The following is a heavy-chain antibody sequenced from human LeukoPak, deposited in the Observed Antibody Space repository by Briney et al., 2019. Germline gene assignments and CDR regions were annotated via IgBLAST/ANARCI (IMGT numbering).Heavy chain of an antibody. CDR1: GYTFTSYY. J-gene: IGHJ3*02. V-gene: IGHV1-46*01. D-gene: IGHD6-19*01. CDR3: ARGGEQWLDAFDI. CDR2: INPSGGST. Sequence: GASVNVSCKASGYTFTSYYMHWVRQAPGQGLEWMGIINPSGGSTSYAQKLQGRVTMTTDTSTSTAYMELRSLRSDDTAVYYCARGGEQWLDAFDIWGQGTMVTVSS.